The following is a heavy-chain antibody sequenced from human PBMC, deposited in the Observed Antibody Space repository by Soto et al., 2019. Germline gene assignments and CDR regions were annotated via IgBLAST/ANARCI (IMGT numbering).Heavy chain of an antibody. CDR3: ATDWGYSYVYRFDY. V-gene: IGHV3-21*01. CDR1: GLTFTNYN. Sequence: GGSLRLSCEASGLTFTNYNMNWVRQAPGKGLEWVSFISASGIYLYYADSVKGRFPISRDNARNSVYLQMNSLRAEDTAVYYWATDWGYSYVYRFDYWGQGPLVTVSS. CDR2: ISASGIYL. J-gene: IGHJ4*02. D-gene: IGHD5-18*01.